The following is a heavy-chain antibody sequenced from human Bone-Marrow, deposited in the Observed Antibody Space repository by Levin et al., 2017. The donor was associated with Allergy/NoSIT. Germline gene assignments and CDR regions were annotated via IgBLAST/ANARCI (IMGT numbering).Heavy chain of an antibody. D-gene: IGHD3-10*01. J-gene: IGHJ4*02. CDR2: INRGGTST. Sequence: SCAASGFAFSSYWMHWVRQAPGKGLVWVSRINRGGTSTTYADSVKGRFAISRDNAKNTLYLQMNSLRAEDTAVYYCARDPFAYNFGSGSYLDYWGQGTLVSVSS. CDR3: ARDPFAYNFGSGSYLDY. CDR1: GFAFSSYW. V-gene: IGHV3-74*01.